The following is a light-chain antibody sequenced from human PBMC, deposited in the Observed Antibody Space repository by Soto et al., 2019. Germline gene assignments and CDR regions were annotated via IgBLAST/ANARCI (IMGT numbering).Light chain of an antibody. CDR2: DAS. J-gene: IGKJ1*01. V-gene: IGKV3-15*01. Sequence: IVLTPSTSTLSLSPGEGATLSCMASQNVDSNYLAWYQQKPGQAPRLLIYDASTRATGIPARFSGSGSGTEFTLTIIGLQSEDFAVYYCQQYNNRPQTFGQGTNVDI. CDR1: QNVDSN. CDR3: QQYNNRPQT.